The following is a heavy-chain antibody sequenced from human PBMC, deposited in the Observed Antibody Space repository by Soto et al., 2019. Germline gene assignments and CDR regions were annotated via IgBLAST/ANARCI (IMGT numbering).Heavy chain of an antibody. J-gene: IGHJ6*02. Sequence: SLRLSCAASGFTFSSYAMHWVRQAPGKGLEWVAVISYDGSNKYYADSVKGRFTISRDNSKNTLYLQMNSLRAEDTAVYYCASEVDSSSWYGGNYYYYGMDVWGQGTTVTVSS. V-gene: IGHV3-30-3*01. CDR2: ISYDGSNK. CDR1: GFTFSSYA. CDR3: ASEVDSSSWYGGNYYYYGMDV. D-gene: IGHD6-13*01.